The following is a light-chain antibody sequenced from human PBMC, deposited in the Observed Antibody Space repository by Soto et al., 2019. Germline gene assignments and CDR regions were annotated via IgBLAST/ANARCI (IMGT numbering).Light chain of an antibody. Sequence: QLVLTQSPSASASLGASVKLTCTLSSGHSSYVIAWHQQQPEKGPRYLMKLNSDGSHSKGDGIPDRFSGSSSGAERYLTISSLQSEDEADYYCQTWGTGIGVFGGGTKVTVL. J-gene: IGLJ2*01. CDR2: LNSDGSH. CDR3: QTWGTGIGV. CDR1: SGHSSYV. V-gene: IGLV4-69*01.